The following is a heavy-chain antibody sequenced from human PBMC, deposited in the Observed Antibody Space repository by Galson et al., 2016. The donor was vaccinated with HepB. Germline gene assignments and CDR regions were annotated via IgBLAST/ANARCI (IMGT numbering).Heavy chain of an antibody. D-gene: IGHD4-17*01. CDR3: ARALAVTIDS. J-gene: IGHJ4*02. CDR2: INPNSGDT. CDR1: GYSFTGFY. Sequence: SVKVSCKASGYSFTGFYMHWVRQAPGQGLEWMGWINPNSGDTNYAQKFQGRVTMTRDTSISTAYMELSRLRFDDTAVYYCARALAVTIDSWGQGTLVTVSS. V-gene: IGHV1-2*02.